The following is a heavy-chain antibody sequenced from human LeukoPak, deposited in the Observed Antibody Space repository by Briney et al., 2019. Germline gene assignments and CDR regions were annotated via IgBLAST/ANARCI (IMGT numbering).Heavy chain of an antibody. J-gene: IGHJ4*02. CDR1: GFIFSNYA. D-gene: IGHD3-9*01. CDR3: AKGGVYDVLTGYYVSDF. Sequence: GASLRLSCAASGFIFSNYAMYWVRQAPGKGLEWVSAISGRSDNTYYADSVKGRFTFSRDSSKNTLYLQMNSLRADDTAVYYCAKGGVYDVLTGYYVSDFWGQGTLVTVSS. V-gene: IGHV3-23*01. CDR2: ISGRSDNT.